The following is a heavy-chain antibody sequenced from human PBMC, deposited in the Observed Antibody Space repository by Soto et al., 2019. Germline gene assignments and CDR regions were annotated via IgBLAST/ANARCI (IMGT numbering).Heavy chain of an antibody. J-gene: IGHJ4*02. CDR1: GFTFSSYG. Sequence: QVQLVESGGGVVQPGRSLRLSCAASGFTFSSYGMHWVRQAPGKGLEWVAVISYDGSNKYYADSVKGRFTISRDNSKNMLYLQMNSLRAEDTAVYYCAKDRTTVTTLPFDYWGQGTLVTVSS. D-gene: IGHD4-17*01. CDR2: ISYDGSNK. CDR3: AKDRTTVTTLPFDY. V-gene: IGHV3-30*18.